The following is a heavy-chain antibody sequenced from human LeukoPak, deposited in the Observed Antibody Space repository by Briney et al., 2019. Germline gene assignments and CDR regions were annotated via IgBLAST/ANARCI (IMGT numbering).Heavy chain of an antibody. V-gene: IGHV1-69*13. D-gene: IGHD5-24*01. Sequence: ASVKVSCKASGGAFRSYAISWVRQAPGQGLEWMGGIIPIFGTTNYAQKFQGRVTITADESTSTAYMELSSLRSEDTAAYYCARDLGSRDGYNPPNLFDNWGQGTLVTVSS. CDR1: GGAFRSYA. CDR3: ARDLGSRDGYNPPNLFDN. CDR2: IIPIFGTT. J-gene: IGHJ4*02.